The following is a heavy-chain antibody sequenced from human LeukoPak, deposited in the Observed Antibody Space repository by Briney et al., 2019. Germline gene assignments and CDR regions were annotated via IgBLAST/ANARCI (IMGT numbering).Heavy chain of an antibody. CDR3: ARGFTGANFDS. J-gene: IGHJ4*02. Sequence: ASVKVSCEASGYTFTRYYIHWVRQAPGQGLEWMGWIDPNSGGTKYAQKFQGRVTMARDTSISTVYMEYSSLRSDDTAVYYCARGFTGANFDSWGQGTLVTVSS. V-gene: IGHV1-2*02. D-gene: IGHD7-27*01. CDR2: IDPNSGGT. CDR1: GYTFTRYY.